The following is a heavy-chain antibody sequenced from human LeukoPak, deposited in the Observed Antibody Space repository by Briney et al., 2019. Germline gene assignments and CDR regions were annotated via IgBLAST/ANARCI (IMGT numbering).Heavy chain of an antibody. J-gene: IGHJ4*02. Sequence: GSLRLSCAASGFTLSRYGMHWIRQPPGKALEWIGSVYYSGTTSYNPSLKSRVTISVGMSKNHFSLRLRSVTAADTAMYYCARGTLYRGWSYYLDFWGQGSQVTVSS. V-gene: IGHV4-39*07. D-gene: IGHD6-19*01. CDR1: GFTLSRYG. CDR3: ARGTLYRGWSYYLDF. CDR2: VYYSGTT.